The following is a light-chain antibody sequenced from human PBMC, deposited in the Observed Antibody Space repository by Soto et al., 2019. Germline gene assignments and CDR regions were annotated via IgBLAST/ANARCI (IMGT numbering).Light chain of an antibody. Sequence: EIVMTQSPATLSVSPGERATLSCRASQSVSSSLAWFQQKPGQAPRLLIYAASARATGIAARLSGSGSGTEFILTISSLQSEDFAVYYCLQHKSWPFTFGQGTKLEIK. J-gene: IGKJ2*01. CDR1: QSVSSS. CDR2: AAS. CDR3: LQHKSWPFT. V-gene: IGKV3-15*01.